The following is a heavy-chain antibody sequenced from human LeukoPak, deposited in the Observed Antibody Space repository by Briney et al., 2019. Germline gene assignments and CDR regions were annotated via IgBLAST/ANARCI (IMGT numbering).Heavy chain of an antibody. CDR3: TRIFYYGTRGYYPDF. J-gene: IGHJ4*02. D-gene: IGHD3-22*01. V-gene: IGHV3-72*01. Sequence: GGSLRLSCAASGFTFSDHHMDWVRQAPGKGLEWIGRSKNRDYAYSTVYAASVKGRFTFSRDDPKNSLYLQMNSLTTEDTAVYYCTRIFYYGTRGYYPDFWGQGTLVTVSS. CDR1: GFTFSDHH. CDR2: SKNRDYAYST.